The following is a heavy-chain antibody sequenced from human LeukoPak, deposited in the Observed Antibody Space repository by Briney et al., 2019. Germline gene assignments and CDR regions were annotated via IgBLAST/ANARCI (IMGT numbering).Heavy chain of an antibody. D-gene: IGHD3-22*01. CDR2: IWYDGSNK. V-gene: IGHV3-33*01. J-gene: IGHJ4*02. CDR3: ARDRYYDSSGYSYYFDY. Sequence: SGRSLRLPCAASGFTFSSYGMHWVRQAPGKGLEWVAVIWYDGSNKYYADSVKGRFTISRDNSKNTLYLQMNSLRAEDTAVYYCARDRYYDSSGYSYYFDYWGQGTLVTVSS. CDR1: GFTFSSYG.